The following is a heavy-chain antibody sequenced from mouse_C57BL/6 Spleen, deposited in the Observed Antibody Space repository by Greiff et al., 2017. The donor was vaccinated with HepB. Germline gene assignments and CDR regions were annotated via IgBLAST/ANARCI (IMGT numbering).Heavy chain of an antibody. Sequence: DVKLVESEGGLVQPGSSMKLSCTASGFTFSDYYMAWVRQVPEKGLEWVANINYDGSSTYYLDSLKSRFIISRDNAKNILYLQMSSLKSEDTATYYCARERGEDYFDYWGQGTTLTVSS. V-gene: IGHV5-16*01. CDR2: INYDGSST. CDR3: ARERGEDYFDY. CDR1: GFTFSDYY. J-gene: IGHJ2*01.